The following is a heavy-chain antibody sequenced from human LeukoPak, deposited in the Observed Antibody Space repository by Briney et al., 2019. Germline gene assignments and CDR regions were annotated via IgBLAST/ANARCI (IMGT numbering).Heavy chain of an antibody. CDR3: ARDRGDYYDSSGYYLEGSYWYFDL. D-gene: IGHD3-22*01. V-gene: IGHV4-59*01. Sequence: PSETLSLTCTVSGGSISSYYWSWIRQPPGKGLEWIGYIYYSGSTNYNPSLKSRVTISVDTSKNQFSLKLSSVTAADTAVYYCARDRGDYYDSSGYYLEGSYWYFDLWGRGTLVTVSS. J-gene: IGHJ2*01. CDR2: IYYSGST. CDR1: GGSISSYY.